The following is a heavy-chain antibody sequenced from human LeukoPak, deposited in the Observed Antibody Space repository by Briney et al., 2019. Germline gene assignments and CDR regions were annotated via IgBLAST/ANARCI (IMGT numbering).Heavy chain of an antibody. V-gene: IGHV4-39*07. CDR2: IYNSGRT. D-gene: IGHD6-19*01. CDR1: GDPVTSSSYY. J-gene: IGHJ4*02. CDR3: ARDITSGWYIDH. Sequence: SETLSLTCTVSGDPVTSSSYYWDWIRQPPGKGLGWIGSIYNSGRTYYSASLKSRATISADPSKNQLSLRLTSVTAADTAMYYCARDITSGWYIDHWGQGTLVTVSS.